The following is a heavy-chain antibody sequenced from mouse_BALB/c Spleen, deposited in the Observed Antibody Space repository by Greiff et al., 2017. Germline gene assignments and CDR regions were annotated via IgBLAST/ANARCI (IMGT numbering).Heavy chain of an antibody. V-gene: IGHV2-9*02. CDR3: ARDGGITGGFDY. J-gene: IGHJ2*01. Sequence: VQRVESGPGLVQPSQSLSITCTVSGFSLTSYGVHWVRQSPGKGLEWLGVIWAGGSTNYNSALMSRLSISKDNSKSQVFLKMNSLQTDDTAMYYCARDGGITGGFDYWGQGTTLTVSS. D-gene: IGHD2-4*01. CDR2: IWAGGST. CDR1: GFSLTSYG.